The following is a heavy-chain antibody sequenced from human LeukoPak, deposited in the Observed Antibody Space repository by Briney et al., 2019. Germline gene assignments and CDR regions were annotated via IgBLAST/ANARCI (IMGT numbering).Heavy chain of an antibody. J-gene: IGHJ4*02. D-gene: IGHD6-13*01. V-gene: IGHV4-59*02. Sequence: SETLSLTCVVSGGSVSGYYWGWIRQPPGRGLEWIGYVYYSGSTNYNPSFKSRITISVDTSKNQFSLKLSSVTAADTAVYYCARDSRLMAAAADYWGQGTLVTVSS. CDR3: ARDSRLMAAAADY. CDR2: VYYSGST. CDR1: GGSVSGYY.